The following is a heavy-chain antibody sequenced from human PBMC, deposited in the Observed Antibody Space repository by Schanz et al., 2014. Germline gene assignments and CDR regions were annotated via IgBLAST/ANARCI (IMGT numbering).Heavy chain of an antibody. CDR2: IIPVLNIA. V-gene: IGHV1-69*04. CDR3: ARGYGDSPTDF. Sequence: QVQLVQSGDEVKKPGASVKVSCKTSGGTFSSYTISWMRQAPGQGLEWMGKIIPVLNIATYAQRFQGRVSITADTSTNTAYMELSSLTSEDTAVYYCARGYGDSPTDFWGQGTLVTVSS. D-gene: IGHD4-17*01. J-gene: IGHJ4*02. CDR1: GGTFSSYT.